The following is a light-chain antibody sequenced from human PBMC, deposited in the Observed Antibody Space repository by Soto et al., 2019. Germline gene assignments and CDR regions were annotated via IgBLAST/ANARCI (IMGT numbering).Light chain of an antibody. Sequence: DIQMTQSPSSLSASVGDRVTITCRASQGISNYLAWYQQKPGKVPKLLIYAASTLQSGVPSRFSGSGPGTDFTLTIRSLQPEDVATYFCQNYNSAPRTFGQGTKVEIK. CDR2: AAS. V-gene: IGKV1-27*01. CDR3: QNYNSAPRT. J-gene: IGKJ1*01. CDR1: QGISNY.